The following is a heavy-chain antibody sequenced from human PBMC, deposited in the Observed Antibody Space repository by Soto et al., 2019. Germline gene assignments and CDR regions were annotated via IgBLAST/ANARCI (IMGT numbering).Heavy chain of an antibody. Sequence: SETLSLTCAVSGGSISSYYWSWIQQPPGKGLEWIGYIYYSGSTNYNPSLKSRVTISVDTSKNQFSLKLSSVTAADTAVYYCARGVRGVISDYWGQGTLVTVSS. CDR3: ARGVRGVISDY. V-gene: IGHV4-59*01. CDR1: GGSISSYY. D-gene: IGHD3-10*01. CDR2: IYYSGST. J-gene: IGHJ4*02.